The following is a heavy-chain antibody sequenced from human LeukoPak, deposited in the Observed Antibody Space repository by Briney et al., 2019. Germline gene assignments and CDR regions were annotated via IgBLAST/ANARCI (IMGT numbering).Heavy chain of an antibody. CDR2: INPSGCST. Sequence: SSVKVSCKASGYTFTGYYMHWVRQAPGQGLEWMGIINPSGCSTSYAQKFQGRVTMTRNTSTSTVYMELSSLRSEDTAVYYCARDSQLAVAGTGYFDYWGQGTLVTVSS. CDR3: ARDSQLAVAGTGYFDY. J-gene: IGHJ4*02. V-gene: IGHV1-46*01. D-gene: IGHD6-19*01. CDR1: GYTFTGYY.